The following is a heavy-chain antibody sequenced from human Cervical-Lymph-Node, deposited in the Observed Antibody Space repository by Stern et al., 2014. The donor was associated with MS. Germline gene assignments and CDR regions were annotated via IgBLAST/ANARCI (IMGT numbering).Heavy chain of an antibody. Sequence: QVQLVQSGAEVKKTGASVKVSCKASGYTFSGYYMHWVRQAPGQGLEWMGWINPNSGDKKYAQKFQGWVTMTRDTSIGTAYMELSRLKSDDTAVYYCSKAGRWRAADTWGQGTMVTVTS. J-gene: IGHJ3*02. CDR3: SKAGRWRAADT. CDR2: INPNSGDK. CDR1: GYTFSGYY. V-gene: IGHV1-2*04. D-gene: IGHD4-23*01.